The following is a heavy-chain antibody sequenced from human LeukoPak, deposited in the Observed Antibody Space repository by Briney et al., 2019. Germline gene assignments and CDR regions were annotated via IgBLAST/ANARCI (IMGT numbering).Heavy chain of an antibody. CDR1: GFTFSNYA. J-gene: IGHJ3*02. CDR2: ISGSGGST. CDR3: AKDAYYYDSSGYVVDAFDI. D-gene: IGHD3-22*01. V-gene: IGHV3-23*01. Sequence: PGGSLRLSCVASGFTFSNYAMTWVRQAPGKGLEWVSAISGSGGSTYYADSVKGRFTISRDNSKNTLYLQMNSLRAEDTAVYYCAKDAYYYDSSGYVVDAFDIWGQGTMVTVSS.